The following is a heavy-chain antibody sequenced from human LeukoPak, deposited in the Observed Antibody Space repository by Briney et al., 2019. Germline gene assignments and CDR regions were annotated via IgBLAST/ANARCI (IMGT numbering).Heavy chain of an antibody. CDR3: ASLRERSYYARGFDY. D-gene: IGHD1-26*01. V-gene: IGHV4-4*07. J-gene: IGHJ4*02. CDR2: IYTSGST. CDR1: GGSISSYY. Sequence: SETLSLTCTVSGGSISSYYWGWIRQPAGKGLEWIGRIYTSGSTNYNPSLKSRVTMSVDTSKNQFSLKLSSVTAADTAVYHCASLRERSYYARGFDYWGRGTLVTVSS.